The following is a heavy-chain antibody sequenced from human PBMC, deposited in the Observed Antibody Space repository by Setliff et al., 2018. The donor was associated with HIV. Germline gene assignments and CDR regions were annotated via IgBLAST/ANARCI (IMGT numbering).Heavy chain of an antibody. Sequence: PSETLSLTCTVSGGSISSYYWSWIRQPPGKGLEWIGNIHSSGSTNYNPSLKSRVTISVDTSKNQFSLKLSSVTAADTAVYYCARDSELGLNYHYGMDVWGQGTTVTSP. J-gene: IGHJ6*02. CDR3: ARDSELGLNYHYGMDV. V-gene: IGHV4-59*12. CDR1: GGSISSYY. D-gene: IGHD1-26*01. CDR2: IHSSGST.